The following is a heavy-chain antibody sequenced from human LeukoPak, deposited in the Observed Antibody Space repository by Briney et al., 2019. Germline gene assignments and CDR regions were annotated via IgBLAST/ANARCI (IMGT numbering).Heavy chain of an antibody. D-gene: IGHD3-10*01. CDR1: GGSISSYY. V-gene: IGHV4-59*01. J-gene: IGHJ6*03. CDR3: ARGFETPDCYYYYMDV. CDR2: IYYSGST. Sequence: SETLSLTCTVSGGSISSYYWSWIRQPPGKGLEWIGYIYYSGSTNYNPSLKSRVTISVDTSKDQFSLKLSSVTAADTAVYYCARGFETPDCYYYYMDVWGKGTTVTVSS.